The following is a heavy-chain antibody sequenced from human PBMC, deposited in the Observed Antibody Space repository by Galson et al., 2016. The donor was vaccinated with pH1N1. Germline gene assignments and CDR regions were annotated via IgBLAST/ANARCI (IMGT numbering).Heavy chain of an antibody. Sequence: SVKVSCKASGYIFTNHYIHWVRQAPGQELEWMGWITPSSGGTKSAQRFQGSVTMTRDTSISTAFLQLRGLTPDYTAVYYCARQDGNWFDPWGQGTLVTVPS. CDR1: GYIFTNHY. J-gene: IGHJ5*02. CDR2: ITPSSGGT. V-gene: IGHV1-2*02. CDR3: ARQDGNWFDP.